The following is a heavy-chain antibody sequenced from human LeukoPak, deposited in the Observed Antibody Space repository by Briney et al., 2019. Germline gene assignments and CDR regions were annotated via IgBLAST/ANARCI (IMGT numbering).Heavy chain of an antibody. J-gene: IGHJ4*02. V-gene: IGHV3-23*01. CDR1: GFTFSIYD. CDR2: LSGSGTST. CDR3: ARGGFSITWRTLDY. Sequence: GGSLRLSCAASGFTFSIYDMSWVRQAPGKGLEWVSGLSGSGTSTYYADSVKGRFTISRHNSENMLYLQMNSLRVEDTAVYYCARGGFSITWRTLDYWGQGTLVTVSS. D-gene: IGHD3-3*02.